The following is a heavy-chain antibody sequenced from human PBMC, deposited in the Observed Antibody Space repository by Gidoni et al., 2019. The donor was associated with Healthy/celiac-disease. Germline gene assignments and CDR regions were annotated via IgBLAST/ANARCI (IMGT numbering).Heavy chain of an antibody. J-gene: IGHJ3*02. D-gene: IGHD2-2*01. CDR3: ARDLFGSSPRDAFDI. CDR1: GGPISSGGYY. Sequence: QVQLQESGPGLVKPSQTVSLTCTVSGGPISSGGYYWSWIRQHPGKGLEWIGYIYDSGSTYYNPSLKSRVTISVDTSKNQFSLKLSSVTAADTAVYYCARDLFGSSPRDAFDIWGQGTMVTVSS. V-gene: IGHV4-31*03. CDR2: IYDSGST.